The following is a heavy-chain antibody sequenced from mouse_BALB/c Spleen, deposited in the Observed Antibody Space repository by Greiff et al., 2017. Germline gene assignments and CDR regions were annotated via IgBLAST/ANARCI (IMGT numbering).Heavy chain of an antibody. J-gene: IGHJ2*01. CDR1: GFTFSSYG. D-gene: IGHD1-1*01. CDR2: ISSGGSYT. V-gene: IGHV5-6*01. CDR3: ARPYYYGSSYVLYYFDY. Sequence: EVKLVESGGDLVKPGGSLKLSCAASGFTFSSYGMSWVRQTPDKRLEWVATISSGGSYTYYPDSVKGRFTISRDNAKNTLYLQMSSLKSEDTAMYYCARPYYYGSSYVLYYFDYWGQGTTLTVSS.